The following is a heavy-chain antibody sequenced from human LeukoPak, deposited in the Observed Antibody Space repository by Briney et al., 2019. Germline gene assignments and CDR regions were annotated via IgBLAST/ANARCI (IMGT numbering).Heavy chain of an antibody. Sequence: GGSLRLSCAASGFTFSSYSMNWVRQAPGKGLEWVSSISSSSSYIYYADSVKGRFTISRDNAKNSLYLQMNSLRAEDTAVYYCVRDLVDLGYCSSTSCQAFDYWGQGTLVTVSS. CDR1: GFTFSSYS. D-gene: IGHD2-2*01. J-gene: IGHJ4*02. CDR2: ISSSSSYI. CDR3: VRDLVDLGYCSSTSCQAFDY. V-gene: IGHV3-21*01.